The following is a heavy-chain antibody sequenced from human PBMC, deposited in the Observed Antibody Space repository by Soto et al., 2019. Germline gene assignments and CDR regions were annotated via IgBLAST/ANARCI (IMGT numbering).Heavy chain of an antibody. V-gene: IGHV3-21*01. Sequence: GGSLRLSCAASGFTFSSYSMNWVHQAPGKGLEWVSSISSSSSYIYYADSVKGRFTISRDNAKNSLYLQMNSLRAEDTAVYYWARFKGSGSSNPYYMDVWGKGTTVTVSS. D-gene: IGHD3-10*01. CDR1: GFTFSSYS. CDR3: ARFKGSGSSNPYYMDV. CDR2: ISSSSSYI. J-gene: IGHJ6*03.